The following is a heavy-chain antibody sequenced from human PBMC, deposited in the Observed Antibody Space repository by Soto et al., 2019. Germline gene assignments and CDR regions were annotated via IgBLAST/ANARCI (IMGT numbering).Heavy chain of an antibody. CDR1: GFVYSQYA. D-gene: IGHD4-4*01. V-gene: IGHV3-7*01. J-gene: IGHJ5*02. CDR2: IKPDESEK. CDR3: VRGGSNYAS. Sequence: VQLVESGGGVVQPGRSLRLSCEASGFVYSQYAMHWVRQAPGKGPEWVARIKPDESEKKYADSVKGRFSISRDNAKNSMYLQMDSLRGEDTAVYYCVRGGSNYASWGQGTLVTVSS.